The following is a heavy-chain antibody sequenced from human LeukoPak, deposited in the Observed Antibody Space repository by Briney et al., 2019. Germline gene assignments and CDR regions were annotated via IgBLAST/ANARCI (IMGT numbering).Heavy chain of an antibody. CDR1: GGSFSGYY. CDR3: ARGTMVRGEMKGVDY. J-gene: IGHJ4*02. Sequence: PSETLSLTRAVYGGSFSGYYWSWIRQPPGKGLEWIGEINHSGSTNYNPSLKSRVTISVDTSKNQFSLKLSSVTAADTAVYYCARGTMVRGEMKGVDYWGQGTLVTVSS. D-gene: IGHD3-10*01. CDR2: INHSGST. V-gene: IGHV4-34*01.